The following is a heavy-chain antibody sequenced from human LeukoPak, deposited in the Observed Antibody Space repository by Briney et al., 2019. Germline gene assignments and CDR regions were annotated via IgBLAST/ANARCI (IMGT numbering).Heavy chain of an antibody. Sequence: GGSLRLSCAASGFTFDDYAMHWVRQAPGKGLEWVSGISRNSGSIGYADSVKGRFTISRDNSKNTLYLQMNSLRAEDTAVYYCARVVSSGWYYFDFWGQGTLVTVSS. D-gene: IGHD6-19*01. V-gene: IGHV3-9*01. J-gene: IGHJ4*02. CDR3: ARVVSSGWYYFDF. CDR1: GFTFDDYA. CDR2: ISRNSGSI.